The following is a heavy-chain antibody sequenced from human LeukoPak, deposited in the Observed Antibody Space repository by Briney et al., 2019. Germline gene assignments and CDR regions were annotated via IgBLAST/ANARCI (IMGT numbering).Heavy chain of an antibody. CDR3: ARDPSNWGHYYFDY. CDR1: GGSINSYY. Sequence: SETLSLTCTVSGGSINSYYWSWIRQPAGKGLEWIGRIYTGGSTNYIPSLKSRITMSVDMSKNQFSLKLSSVTAADTAVYYCARDPSNWGHYYFDYRGQGTLVTVSS. V-gene: IGHV4-4*07. D-gene: IGHD7-27*01. CDR2: IYTGGST. J-gene: IGHJ4*02.